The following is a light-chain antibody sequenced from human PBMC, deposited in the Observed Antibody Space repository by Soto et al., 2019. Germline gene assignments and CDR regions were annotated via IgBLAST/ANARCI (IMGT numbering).Light chain of an antibody. J-gene: IGLJ1*01. CDR2: DVI. Sequence: QSALTQPRSVSGSPGQSVTVSCIGTSSDVGDYNSVSWYQQQPGKAPKLMIYDVIKRPSGVPDRFSGSKSGNTASLTISGLQAEDEADYYCCSYVGGYSYVFGTGTKVTVL. CDR1: SSDVGDYNS. V-gene: IGLV2-11*01. CDR3: CSYVGGYSYV.